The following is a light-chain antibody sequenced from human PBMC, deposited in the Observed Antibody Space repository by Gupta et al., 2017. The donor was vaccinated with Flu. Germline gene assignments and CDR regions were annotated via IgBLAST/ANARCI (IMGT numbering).Light chain of an antibody. CDR3: QQYGSSPPIT. V-gene: IGKV3-20*01. J-gene: IGKJ5*01. Sequence: EIVLTQSPGTLSLSPGERATLSCRASQSVSSSYLAWYQQKPGQAPRLLIYGASSRDTGITDRFSGSGSGTDFTLTISRLEPEDFAVYYCQQYGSSPPITFGQGTRLEIK. CDR1: QSVSSSY. CDR2: GAS.